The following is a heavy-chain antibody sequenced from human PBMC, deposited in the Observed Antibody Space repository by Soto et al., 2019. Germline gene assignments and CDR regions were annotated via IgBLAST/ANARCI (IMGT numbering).Heavy chain of an antibody. V-gene: IGHV3-23*01. CDR3: ARYIPGVRYYGMDV. CDR2: ISESGTIT. D-gene: IGHD2-2*01. Sequence: GGSLRLSCAASGFTFSSYAMSWVRQAPGKGLEWVSAISESGTITYYADSVKGRFTISRDNSGNTLFLQMYSLRAEDTAVYYCARYIPGVRYYGMDVWGQGTTVTVSS. J-gene: IGHJ6*02. CDR1: GFTFSSYA.